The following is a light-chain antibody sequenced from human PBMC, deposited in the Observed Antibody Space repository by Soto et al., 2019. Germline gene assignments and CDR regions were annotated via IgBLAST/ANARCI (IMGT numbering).Light chain of an antibody. Sequence: DLQVTQSPPSLYASVGDRVTITCRASQNIGNYLNWYQQRPGKAPHLPIYAASSLRSGVPSRFSGSGSGTDFTLTISSLQPEDFATYYCQQTYSYPRTFGQGTKLEIK. V-gene: IGKV1-39*01. J-gene: IGKJ2*01. CDR1: QNIGNY. CDR3: QQTYSYPRT. CDR2: AAS.